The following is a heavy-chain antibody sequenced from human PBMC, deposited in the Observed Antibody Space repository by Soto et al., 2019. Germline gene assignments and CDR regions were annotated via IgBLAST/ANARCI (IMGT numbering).Heavy chain of an antibody. CDR3: ARGGGIVDN. Sequence: EVQVVESGGDLVQPGGSLRLSCAASGFAFNNDWMTWVRQASGKGLEWVASIKEDGTNTYYADSVRGRFTLSRDNTKKSLYLQMNSLGAEDMAVYYCARGGGIVDNWGQGTRVTVSS. CDR2: IKEDGTNT. V-gene: IGHV3-7*01. CDR1: GFAFNNDW. J-gene: IGHJ4*02. D-gene: IGHD3-10*01.